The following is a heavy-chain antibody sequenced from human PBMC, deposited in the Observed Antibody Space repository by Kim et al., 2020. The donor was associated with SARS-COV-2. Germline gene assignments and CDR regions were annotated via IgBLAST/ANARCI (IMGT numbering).Heavy chain of an antibody. D-gene: IGHD3-10*01. CDR3: ARCITGRARNFDY. CDR1: GGSISSSSYY. CDR2: IYYSGST. Sequence: SETLSLTCTVSGGSISSSSYYWGWIRQPPGKGLEWIGSIYYSGSTYYNPSLKSRVTISVDTSKNQFSLKLSSVTAADTAVYYCARCITGRARNFDYWGQGTLVTVSS. V-gene: IGHV4-39*01. J-gene: IGHJ4*02.